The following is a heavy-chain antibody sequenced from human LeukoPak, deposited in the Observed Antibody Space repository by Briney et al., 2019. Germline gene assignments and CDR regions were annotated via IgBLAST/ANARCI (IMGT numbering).Heavy chain of an antibody. D-gene: IGHD5-18*01. CDR2: ISGSGGST. CDR1: GFTFSSYA. V-gene: IGHV3-23*01. Sequence: GRSLRLSCAASGFTFSSYAMSWVRQAPGKGLEWVSAISGSGGSTYYADSVKGRFTISRDNSKSTLYLQMNSLRAEDTAVYYCASQRGYSYGPFDYWGQGTLVTVSS. CDR3: ASQRGYSYGPFDY. J-gene: IGHJ4*02.